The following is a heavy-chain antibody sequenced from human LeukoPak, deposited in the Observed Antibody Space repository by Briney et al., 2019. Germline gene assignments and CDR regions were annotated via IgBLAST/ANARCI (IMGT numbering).Heavy chain of an antibody. CDR3: ARETYYYDSSGTNLYYFDY. CDR1: GGSISSYY. V-gene: IGHV4-59*01. D-gene: IGHD3-22*01. Sequence: SETLSLTCTVSGGSISSYYWSWIRQPPGKGLEWIGYIYYSGSTNYNPSLKSRVTISVDTSKNQFSLKLSSVTAADTAVYYCARETYYYDSSGTNLYYFDYWGQGTLVTVSS. CDR2: IYYSGST. J-gene: IGHJ4*02.